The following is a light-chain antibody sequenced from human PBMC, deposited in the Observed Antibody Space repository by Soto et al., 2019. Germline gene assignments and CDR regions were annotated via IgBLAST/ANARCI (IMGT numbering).Light chain of an antibody. CDR3: MQALQAWT. Sequence: IVMTQSPLSLPVTPGEPASISCRSSQSLLHTNGYSYLDWYLQKPGQSPQLLIYLGSNRASGVPDRFSGSGSGTDFTLKISRVEAEDVGVYYCMQALQAWTFGQGTKVESK. CDR1: QSLLHTNGYSY. J-gene: IGKJ1*01. CDR2: LGS. V-gene: IGKV2-28*01.